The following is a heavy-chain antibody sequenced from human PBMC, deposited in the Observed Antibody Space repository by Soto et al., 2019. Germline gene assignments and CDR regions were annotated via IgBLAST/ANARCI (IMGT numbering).Heavy chain of an antibody. CDR1: GGSISSSSYY. D-gene: IGHD3-10*01. J-gene: IGHJ4*02. CDR2: IYYSGST. V-gene: IGHV4-39*01. Sequence: QLQLQESGPGLVKPSETLSLACTVSGGSISSSSYYWGRIRQPPGKGLEWIGSIYYSGSTYYNPSLKSRVTVSVDTSKNQFSLKLSSVTAADTAVYYCASISNYYGSGSPRYYFDYWGQGTLVTVSS. CDR3: ASISNYYGSGSPRYYFDY.